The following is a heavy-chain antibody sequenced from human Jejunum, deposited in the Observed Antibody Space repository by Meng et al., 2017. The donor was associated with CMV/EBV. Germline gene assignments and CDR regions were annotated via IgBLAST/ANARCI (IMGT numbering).Heavy chain of an antibody. V-gene: IGHV1-2*06. CDR3: VRANLGSADY. D-gene: IGHD7-27*01. CDR1: GYTFTGYY. J-gene: IGHJ4*02. Sequence: QVQLWCSGAEVKKPGASVKVSCKASGYTFTGYYMHWLRQAPGQGLEWVGRITPSSGGTTYAQKFQGRVTMTRDTSISTAYMELSSLRSDDAAIYYCVRANLGSADYWGQGTLVTVSS. CDR2: ITPSSGGT.